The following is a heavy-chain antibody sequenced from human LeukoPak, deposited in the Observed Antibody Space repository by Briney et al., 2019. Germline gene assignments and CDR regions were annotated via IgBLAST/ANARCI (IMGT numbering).Heavy chain of an antibody. D-gene: IGHD3-10*01. J-gene: IGHJ4*02. Sequence: GSLRLSCAASGFTFSSYAMSWVRQAPGKGLEWIGEINHSGSTNYNPSLKSRVTISVDTSKNQFSLKLSSVTAADTAVYYCARTPGVWFGELLGYFDYWGQGTLVTVSS. V-gene: IGHV4-34*01. CDR2: INHSGST. CDR3: ARTPGVWFGELLGYFDY. CDR1: GFTFSSYA.